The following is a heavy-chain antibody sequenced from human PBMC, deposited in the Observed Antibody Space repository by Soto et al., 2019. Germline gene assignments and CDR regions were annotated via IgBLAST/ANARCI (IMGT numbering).Heavy chain of an antibody. J-gene: IGHJ6*02. CDR3: ARDVIAATYNYYYYYGMDV. CDR2: ISTNGGST. CDR1: GFTFSIYA. D-gene: IGHD6-6*01. V-gene: IGHV3-64*04. Sequence: GGSLRLSCSASGFTFSIYAMHWVRQAPGKGLEYVSSISTNGGSTDYADSVKGRFTISRDNSKNTLYLQMNSLRAEDTAVYYCARDVIAATYNYYYYYGMDVWGQGTTVTVSS.